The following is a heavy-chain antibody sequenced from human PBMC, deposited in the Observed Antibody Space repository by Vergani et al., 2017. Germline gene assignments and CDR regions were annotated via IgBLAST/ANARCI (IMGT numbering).Heavy chain of an antibody. J-gene: IGHJ5*02. CDR2: IIPIFGTA. CDR1: GGTFSSYA. V-gene: IGHV1-69*13. Sequence: QVQLVQSGAEVKKPGSSVKVSCKASGGTFSSYAISWVRQAPGQGLEWMGRIIPIFGTANYVQKFQGRVTITADESTSTAYMELSSLRSEDTAVYYCARERVVVPAAKNWNWFDPWGQGTLVTVSS. D-gene: IGHD2-2*01. CDR3: ARERVVVPAAKNWNWFDP.